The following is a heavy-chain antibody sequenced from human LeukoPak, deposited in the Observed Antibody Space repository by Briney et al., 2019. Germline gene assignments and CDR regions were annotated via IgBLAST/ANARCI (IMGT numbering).Heavy chain of an antibody. D-gene: IGHD3-10*01. Sequence: GGSLRLSCAASGFTFSHFAMHWVRQAPGKGLEWVAVISYDGKKNYYADSVKGRFTLTRDDSANTLSLQMNSLRAEDTAVYYCVRGSRIRGVIPEGEFDYWGQGTLVTVSS. CDR1: GFTFSHFA. CDR2: ISYDGKKN. CDR3: VRGSRIRGVIPEGEFDY. V-gene: IGHV3-30*03. J-gene: IGHJ4*02.